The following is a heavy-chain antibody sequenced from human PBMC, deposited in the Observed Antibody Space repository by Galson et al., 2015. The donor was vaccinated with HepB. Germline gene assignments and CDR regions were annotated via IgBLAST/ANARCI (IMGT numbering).Heavy chain of an antibody. D-gene: IGHD5-12*01. CDR3: ARDRSVVATGGGFDY. Sequence: SLRLSCAASGFTFSSYSMNWVRQAPGKGLEWVSSISSSSSYIYYADSVKGRFTISRDNAKNSLYLQMNSLRAEDTAVYYCARDRSVVATGGGFDYWGQGTLVTVSS. CDR2: ISSSSSYI. V-gene: IGHV3-21*01. J-gene: IGHJ4*02. CDR1: GFTFSSYS.